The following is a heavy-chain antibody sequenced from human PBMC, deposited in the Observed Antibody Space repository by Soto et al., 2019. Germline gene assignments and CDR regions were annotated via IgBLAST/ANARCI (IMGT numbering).Heavy chain of an antibody. Sequence: GVSVKVSCKVSGYTLTELSMHWVRQAPGKGLEWMGGFDPEDGETIYAQKFQGRVTMTEDTSTDTAYMELSSLRSEDTAVYYCATNTVNFYYYYMDVWGKGTTVTVSS. CDR1: GYTLTELS. CDR3: ATNTVNFYYYYMDV. D-gene: IGHD4-17*01. V-gene: IGHV1-24*01. CDR2: FDPEDGET. J-gene: IGHJ6*03.